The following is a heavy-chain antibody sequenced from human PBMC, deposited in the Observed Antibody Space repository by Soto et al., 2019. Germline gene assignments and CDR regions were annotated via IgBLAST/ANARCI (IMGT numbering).Heavy chain of an antibody. CDR2: IWYDGSNK. CDR3: ARDLIKYYYYYMDV. V-gene: IGHV3-33*01. J-gene: IGHJ6*03. CDR1: GFTFSSYG. Sequence: GGSLRLSCAASGFTFSSYGMHWVRQAPGKGLEWVAVIWYDGSNKYYADSVKGRFTISRDNSKNTLYLQMNSLRAEDTAVYYCARDLIKYYYYYMDVWGKGTTVTVSS.